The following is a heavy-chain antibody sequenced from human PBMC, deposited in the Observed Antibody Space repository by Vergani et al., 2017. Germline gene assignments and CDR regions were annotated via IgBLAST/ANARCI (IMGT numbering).Heavy chain of an antibody. J-gene: IGHJ4*02. V-gene: IGHV1-69-2*01. CDR3: ARGGPIWGGYYAYYFDY. D-gene: IGHD3-3*01. Sequence: EVQLVQSGAEVKKPGATVKISCKVSGYTFTDYYMHWVQQAPGKGLEWMGLVDPEDGETIYAEKFQGRVTITADTSTDTAYMELSSLRSEDTAVYYCARGGPIWGGYYAYYFDYWGQGTLVTVSS. CDR1: GYTFTDYY. CDR2: VDPEDGET.